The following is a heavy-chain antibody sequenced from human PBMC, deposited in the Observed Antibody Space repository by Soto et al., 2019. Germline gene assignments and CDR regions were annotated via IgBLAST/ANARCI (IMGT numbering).Heavy chain of an antibody. CDR1: GYTFTSYD. CDR2: MNPNSGNT. J-gene: IGHJ5*02. Sequence: ASVKVSCKASGYTFTSYDINWVRQATGQGLEWMGWMNPNSGNTGYAQKFQGRVTMTRNTSISTAYMELSSLRSEGTAVYYSASTNYNPSLKSRVTISVDTSKNQFSLKLSSVTAADTAVYYCARHEPRGNYDILTGYYKVWGNWFDPWGQGTLVTVSS. CDR3: ASTNYNPSLKSRVTISVDTSKNQFSLKLSSVTAADTAVYYCARHEPRGNYDILTGYYKVWGNWFDP. V-gene: IGHV1-8*01. D-gene: IGHD3-10*01.